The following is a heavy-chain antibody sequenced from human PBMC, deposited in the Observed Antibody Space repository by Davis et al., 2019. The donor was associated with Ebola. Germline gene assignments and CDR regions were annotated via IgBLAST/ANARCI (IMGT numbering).Heavy chain of an antibody. CDR3: ARAEVPRGYYGMDV. CDR2: IIPIFGTA. CDR1: VGTFSSYA. Sequence: AASVNVSCKASVGTFSSYAISWVRQAPGQGLEWMGGIIPIFGTANYAQKFQGRVTITADKSTSTAYMELSSLRSEDTAVYYCARAEVPRGYYGMDVWGQGTTVTVSS. J-gene: IGHJ6*02. V-gene: IGHV1-69*06. D-gene: IGHD3-10*01.